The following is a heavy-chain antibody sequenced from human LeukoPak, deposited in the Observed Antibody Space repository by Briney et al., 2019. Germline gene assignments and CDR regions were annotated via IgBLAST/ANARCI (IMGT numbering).Heavy chain of an antibody. D-gene: IGHD2-2*02. Sequence: KAPETLSLTFAVSGYSISSGYYWGWVRPPPGEGLGWIGSIYDSGSTYYNTSLKSRVTISVDTPKNQFSLKLSSVTAADTAVYYCALGAGYCSSTSCYRAFDIWGQGTMVTVSS. CDR1: GYSISSGYY. CDR3: ALGAGYCSSTSCYRAFDI. J-gene: IGHJ3*02. CDR2: IYDSGST. V-gene: IGHV4-38-2*01.